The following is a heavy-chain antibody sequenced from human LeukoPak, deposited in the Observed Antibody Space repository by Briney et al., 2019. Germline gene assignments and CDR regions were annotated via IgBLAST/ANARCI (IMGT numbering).Heavy chain of an antibody. CDR3: ARVAGWSYYYDSSGYYYPGSFDY. Sequence: SETLSLTCAVYGGSFSGYYWSWIRQPPGKGLEWIGEINHSGSTNYNPSLKSRVTISVDTSKNQLSLKLSSVTAADTAVYYCARVAGWSYYYDSSGYYYPGSFDYWGQGTLVTVSS. CDR2: INHSGST. D-gene: IGHD3-22*01. CDR1: GGSFSGYY. J-gene: IGHJ4*02. V-gene: IGHV4-34*01.